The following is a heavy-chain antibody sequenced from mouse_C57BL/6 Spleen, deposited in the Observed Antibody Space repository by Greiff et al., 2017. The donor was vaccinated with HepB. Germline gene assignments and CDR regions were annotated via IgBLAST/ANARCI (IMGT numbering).Heavy chain of an antibody. J-gene: IGHJ3*01. V-gene: IGHV5-4*01. CDR2: ISDGGSYT. CDR3: ARDYSIAWFAY. D-gene: IGHD2-5*01. CDR1: GFTFSSYA. Sequence: EVMLVESGGGLVKPGGSLKLSCAASGFTFSSYAMSWVRQTPEKRLEWVATISDGGSYTYYPDNVKGRFTISRDNAKNNLYLQMSHLKSEDTAMYYCARDYSIAWFAYWGQGTLVTVSA.